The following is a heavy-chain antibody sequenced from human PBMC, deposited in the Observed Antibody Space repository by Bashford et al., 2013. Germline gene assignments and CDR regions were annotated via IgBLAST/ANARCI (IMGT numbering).Heavy chain of an antibody. CDR1: GFTFDDYA. V-gene: IGHV3-9*01. CDR2: ISWNSGDL. D-gene: IGHD3-9*01. J-gene: IGHJ1*01. Sequence: SLRLSCAAFGFTFDDYAMHWLRQAPGKGLEWVSGISWNSGDLKYADSVEGRFTVSRDNAKNSLYLQMNSLRTEDTALYFCAKVPAEAVLVNEYFHTGARAPGSPSPQ. CDR3: AKVPAEAVLVNEYFHT.